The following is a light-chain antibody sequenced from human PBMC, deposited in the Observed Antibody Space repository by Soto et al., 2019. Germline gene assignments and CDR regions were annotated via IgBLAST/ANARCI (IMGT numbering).Light chain of an antibody. V-gene: IGKV2-28*01. J-gene: IGKJ1*01. Sequence: DIVRTQSPLSLPVTPGEPASISCRSSQSLLHSNGYNYLDWYLQKPGQSPQLLIYLGSNRASGVPDRFSGRGSGTDFTLKISRVEAEDVGVYYCMQPLQSWTFGQGTKVDIK. CDR2: LGS. CDR1: QSLLHSNGYNY. CDR3: MQPLQSWT.